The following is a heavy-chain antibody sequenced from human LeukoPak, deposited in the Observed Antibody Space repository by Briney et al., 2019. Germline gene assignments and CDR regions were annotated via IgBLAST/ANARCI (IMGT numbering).Heavy chain of an antibody. Sequence: TGGSLRLSCAASGFPLSSYAMSWVRQVPGKGLEWVSATSSSDDVTYHADSVRGRFTIYRDNFRNTLYLRMNRLRVEDAALYYCARAPVTSCRGAFCYPFDLWGQGVLVTVSS. V-gene: IGHV3-23*01. CDR3: ARAPVTSCRGAFCYPFDL. D-gene: IGHD2-21*01. CDR1: GFPLSSYA. CDR2: TSSSDDVT. J-gene: IGHJ4*02.